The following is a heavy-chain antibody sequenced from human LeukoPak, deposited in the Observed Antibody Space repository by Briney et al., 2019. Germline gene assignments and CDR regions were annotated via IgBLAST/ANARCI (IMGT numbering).Heavy chain of an antibody. J-gene: IGHJ4*02. CDR1: GFTFSSYA. V-gene: IGHV3-23*01. CDR2: ISGSGGST. CDR3: AKVGHQYYYDSSGYYGGSGPGDY. D-gene: IGHD3-22*01. Sequence: PGGSLRLSCAASGFTFSSYAMSWVRQAPGKGLEWVSAISGSGGSTYYADSVKGRFTISRDNSENTLYLQMNSLRAEDTAVYYCAKVGHQYYYDSSGYYGGSGPGDYWGQGTLVTVSS.